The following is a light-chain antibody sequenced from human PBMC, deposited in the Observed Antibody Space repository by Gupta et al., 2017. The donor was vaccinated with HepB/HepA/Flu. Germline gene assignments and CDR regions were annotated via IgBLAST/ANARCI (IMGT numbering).Light chain of an antibody. J-gene: IGLJ2*01. CDR1: HGHSHLA. V-gene: IGLV4-69*01. CDR3: QAYGCDVRV. CDR2: LHSDGSP. Sequence: VLLPQLRCPSDSRGASVKLTCTLDHGHSHLAVAWLQHQPNKGPRCLMKLHSDGSPNRGDGIPDRCSGSSSGAALHLTISNLQSEAEGYYYVQAYGCDVRVFGGGTKLTVL.